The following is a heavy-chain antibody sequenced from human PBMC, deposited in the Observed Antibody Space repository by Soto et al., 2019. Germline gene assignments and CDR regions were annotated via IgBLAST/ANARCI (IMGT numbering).Heavy chain of an antibody. D-gene: IGHD6-13*01. CDR1: GFSISSSSYY. CDR2: IYYSGST. V-gene: IGHV4-39*02. J-gene: IGHJ6*02. CDR3: ARDIAARNYYYYGMDV. Sequence: SETLSLTCTFSGFSISSSSYYLGWIRQPPGKGLEWIGSIYYSGSTYYNPSLKSRVTISVDTSKNQFSLKLSSVTAADTAVYYCARDIAARNYYYYGMDVWGQGTTVTVSS.